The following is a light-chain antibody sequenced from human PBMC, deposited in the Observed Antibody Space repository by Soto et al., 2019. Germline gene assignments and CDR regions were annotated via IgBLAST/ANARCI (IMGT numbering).Light chain of an antibody. V-gene: IGLV2-8*01. J-gene: IGLJ2*01. CDR2: EVT. CDR3: SSYAGSNKLV. CDR1: SSDVGGYDY. Sequence: QSVLTQPPSASGSPGQSVTISCTGTSSDVGGYDYVSWYQQHPGKAPKLMIFEVTKRPSGVPDRFSGSKYANTASLTVSGLQTEDEADYYCSSYAGSNKLVFGGGTKLTVL.